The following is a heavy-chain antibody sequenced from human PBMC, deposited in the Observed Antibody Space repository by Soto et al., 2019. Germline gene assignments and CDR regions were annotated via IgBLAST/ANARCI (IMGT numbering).Heavy chain of an antibody. CDR1: GFTVSSNY. V-gene: IGHV3-53*01. CDR3: ARDDLPDAFDI. J-gene: IGHJ3*02. Sequence: GGSLRLSCSASGFTVSSNYMSWVRQAPGKGLEWVSVIYSGGSTYYADSVKGRFTISRDNSKNTLYLQMNSLRAEDTAVYYCARDDLPDAFDIWGQGTMVTVSS. CDR2: IYSGGST.